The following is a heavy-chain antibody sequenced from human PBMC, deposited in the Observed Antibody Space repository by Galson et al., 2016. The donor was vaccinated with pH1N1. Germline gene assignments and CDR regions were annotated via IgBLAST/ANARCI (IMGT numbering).Heavy chain of an antibody. V-gene: IGHV4-31*03. D-gene: IGHD2/OR15-2a*01. CDR1: GASVSSGDSY. Sequence: LSLTCSVSGASVSSGDSYWSWIRQHPGKGLEWIGYIYYSGNTYYNPSLKSRVTISVGTSKNQFSLRLTSVTAADTAVYYCARRFFEYLEGLPSDAFVIWGPGTMVTVSS. J-gene: IGHJ3*02. CDR2: IYYSGNT. CDR3: ARRFFEYLEGLPSDAFVI.